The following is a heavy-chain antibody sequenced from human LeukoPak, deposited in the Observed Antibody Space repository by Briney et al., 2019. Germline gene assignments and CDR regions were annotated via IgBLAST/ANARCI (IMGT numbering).Heavy chain of an antibody. CDR1: GFTFSSYS. J-gene: IGHJ4*02. CDR2: ISSSSSYI. CDR3: ARDFIVVVPAANYFDY. D-gene: IGHD2-2*01. Sequence: GGSLRLSCAASGFTFSSYSMTWVRQAPGKGLEWVSSISSSSSYIYYADSVKGRFTISRDNAKNSLYLQMNSLRAEDTAVYYCARDFIVVVPAANYFDYWGQGTLVTVSP. V-gene: IGHV3-21*01.